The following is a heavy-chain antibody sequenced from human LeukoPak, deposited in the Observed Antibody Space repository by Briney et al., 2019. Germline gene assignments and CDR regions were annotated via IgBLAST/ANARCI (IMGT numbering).Heavy chain of an antibody. CDR3: AKEEQVGAFDY. CDR1: GFTFSSYG. CDR2: ISYDGSNK. V-gene: IGHV3-30*18. J-gene: IGHJ4*02. D-gene: IGHD1-26*01. Sequence: PWGSLRLSCAASGFTFSSYGMHWVRQAPGKGLEWVAVISYDGSNKYYADSVKGRFTISRDNSKNTLYLQMNSLRAEDTAVYYCAKEEQVGAFDYWGQGTLVTVSS.